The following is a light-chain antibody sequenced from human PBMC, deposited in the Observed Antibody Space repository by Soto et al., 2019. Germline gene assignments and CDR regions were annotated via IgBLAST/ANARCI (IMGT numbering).Light chain of an antibody. Sequence: QSALTQPASVSGSPGQSITISCTGTSSDVGGYNYVSWYQQHPGKAPKLMIYEVSNRPSGVSNRFSGSKSGNTASLTISGLQAEDEADYDCSSYTSSSPVVFGGGTKLTVL. J-gene: IGLJ2*01. CDR1: SSDVGGYNY. V-gene: IGLV2-14*01. CDR3: SSYTSSSPVV. CDR2: EVS.